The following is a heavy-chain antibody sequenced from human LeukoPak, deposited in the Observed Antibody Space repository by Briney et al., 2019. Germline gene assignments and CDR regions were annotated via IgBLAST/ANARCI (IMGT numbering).Heavy chain of an antibody. CDR1: GFTFSTYA. Sequence: QPGGSLRLSCAASGFTFSTYAMTWVRQAPGKGLEWVSPISGTGGSIYYADSVKGRFTISRDNSKNTLYLQMNSLRAEDTAVYYCVKDVNRGGYSWRFDSWGQGTLVIVSS. CDR3: VKDVNRGGYSWRFDS. CDR2: ISGTGGSI. V-gene: IGHV3-23*01. D-gene: IGHD4-23*01. J-gene: IGHJ4*02.